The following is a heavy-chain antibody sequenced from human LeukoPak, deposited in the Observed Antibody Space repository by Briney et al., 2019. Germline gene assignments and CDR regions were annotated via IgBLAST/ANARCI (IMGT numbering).Heavy chain of an antibody. J-gene: IGHJ5*02. CDR1: GGSISNITYS. V-gene: IGHV4-39*01. Sequence: SETLSLTCTVSGGSISNITYSWGWIRQPPGKGLEWVGSIYYSGSTYYNPSLKSRVTISVDTSKNQFSLKLSSVTAADTAVYYCASGIHYYDSSGFSEPNWFDPWGQGTLVTVSS. D-gene: IGHD3-22*01. CDR2: IYYSGST. CDR3: ASGIHYYDSSGFSEPNWFDP.